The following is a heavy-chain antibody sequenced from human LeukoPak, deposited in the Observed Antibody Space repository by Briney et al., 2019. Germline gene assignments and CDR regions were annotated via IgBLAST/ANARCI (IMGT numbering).Heavy chain of an antibody. J-gene: IGHJ4*02. CDR1: GYTFTSYY. CDR2: INPSGGST. Sequence: ASVKVSCTASGYTFTSYYLHWVRQAPGQGLEWMGIINPSGGSTSYAQKFQDRVTMTRDTPTSTVYMELSSLRSEDTAVYYCARGHSNSPFLYWGQGTLVTVSS. D-gene: IGHD6-6*01. CDR3: ARGHSNSPFLY. V-gene: IGHV1-46*01.